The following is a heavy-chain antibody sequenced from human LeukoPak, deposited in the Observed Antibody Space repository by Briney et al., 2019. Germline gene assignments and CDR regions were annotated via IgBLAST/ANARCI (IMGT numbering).Heavy chain of an antibody. CDR2: IYYSGST. CDR3: ARGGYYGSGSYYINALWAYAHWFDP. CDR1: GGSISSYY. V-gene: IGHV4-59*01. J-gene: IGHJ5*02. D-gene: IGHD3-10*01. Sequence: PSETLSLTCTVSGGSISSYYWSWIRQPPGKGLEWIGYIYYSGSTNYNPSLKSRVTISVDTSKNQFSLKLSSVTAADTAVYYCARGGYYGSGSYYINALWAYAHWFDPWGQGTLVTVSS.